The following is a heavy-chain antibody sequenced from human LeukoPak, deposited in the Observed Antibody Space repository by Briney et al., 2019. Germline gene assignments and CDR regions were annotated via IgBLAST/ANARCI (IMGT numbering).Heavy chain of an antibody. V-gene: IGHV4-34*01. J-gene: IGHJ4*02. D-gene: IGHD1-1*01. CDR2: INHSGST. CDR3: ARVRGHHFDY. CDR1: GGSFSGYY. Sequence: SETLSLTCAVYGGSFSGYYWSWIRQPPGKGLEWIGEINHSGSTNYNPSLKSRVTISVDTSKNQFSLKLSSVTAADTAVYYCARVRGHHFDYWGQGTLVTVSS.